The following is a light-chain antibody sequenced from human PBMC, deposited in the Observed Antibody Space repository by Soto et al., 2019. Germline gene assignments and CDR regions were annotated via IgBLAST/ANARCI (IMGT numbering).Light chain of an antibody. V-gene: IGKV3-15*01. CDR2: GAS. CDR3: QQYNTWPLT. CDR1: QSVSSN. J-gene: IGKJ4*01. Sequence: EIVMTQSPATLSVSPGERATLSCRASQSVSSNLAWYQQKPGQAPRLLIYGASTRATGIPTRLSGSGSGTEFTLTISSLQSEDFAVYYCQQYNTWPLTFGGGTKVEI.